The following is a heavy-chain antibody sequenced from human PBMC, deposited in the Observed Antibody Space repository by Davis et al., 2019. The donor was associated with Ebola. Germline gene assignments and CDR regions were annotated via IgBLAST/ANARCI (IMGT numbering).Heavy chain of an antibody. J-gene: IGHJ6*02. Sequence: SETLSLTCAVYGGSISSYYWSWIRQPPGKGLEWIGEINHSGSTNYNPSLKSRVTISVDTSKNQFSLKLSSVTAADTAVYYCARPSYPGYYYYYGMDVWGQGTTVTVSS. CDR2: INHSGST. CDR3: ARPSYPGYYYYYGMDV. D-gene: IGHD6-6*01. V-gene: IGHV4-34*01. CDR1: GGSISSYY.